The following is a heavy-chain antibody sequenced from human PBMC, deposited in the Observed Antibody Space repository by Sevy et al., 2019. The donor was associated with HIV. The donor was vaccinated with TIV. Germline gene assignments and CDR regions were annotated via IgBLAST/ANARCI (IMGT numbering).Heavy chain of an antibody. CDR3: ARDSTTRPRVLDY. V-gene: IGHV4-59*01. CDR1: GDSISSYF. J-gene: IGHJ4*02. Sequence: SETLSLTCSVSGDSISSYFWTWVRQSPGKGLEWIGNVYFTGNTDYSPSLKSRVTLSLGTSKSQFSLTLKSVTAADTAIYFCARDSTTRPRVLDYWGQGTLVTVSS. CDR2: VYFTGNT. D-gene: IGHD1-1*01.